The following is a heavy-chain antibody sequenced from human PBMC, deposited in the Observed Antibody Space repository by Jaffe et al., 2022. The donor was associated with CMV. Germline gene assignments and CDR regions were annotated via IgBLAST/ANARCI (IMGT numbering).Heavy chain of an antibody. D-gene: IGHD2-15*01. CDR2: IYYSGST. V-gene: IGHV4-61*01. CDR3: ARDIVVVVAATHYYYGMDV. CDR1: GGSVSSGSYY. J-gene: IGHJ6*02. Sequence: QVQLQESGPGLVKPSETLSLTCTVSGGSVSSGSYYWSWIRQPPGKGLEWIGYIYYSGSTNYNPSLKSRVTISVDTSKNQFSLKLSSVTAADTAVYYCARDIVVVVAATHYYYGMDVWGQGTTVTVSS.